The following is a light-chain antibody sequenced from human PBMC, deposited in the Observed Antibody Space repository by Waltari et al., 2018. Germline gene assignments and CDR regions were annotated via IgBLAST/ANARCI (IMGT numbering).Light chain of an antibody. J-gene: IGLJ2*01. Sequence: QSALTQPPSASGSPVQYVTISCTGTSSDVGGYNYVSWYQPHPGKAPKFVIYEVTKRPSGVPDRFSGSKSGNTASLTVSGLQAEDEADYYCSSYAGSNIVVFGGGTKLTVL. CDR3: SSYAGSNIVV. V-gene: IGLV2-8*01. CDR2: EVT. CDR1: SSDVGGYNY.